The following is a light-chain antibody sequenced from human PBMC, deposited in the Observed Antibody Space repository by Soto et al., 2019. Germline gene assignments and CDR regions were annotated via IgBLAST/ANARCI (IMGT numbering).Light chain of an antibody. Sequence: DIQMTQSPSSLSASVGDRVTITCRAGQSISSYLNWYQQKPGKAPKLLIYAASNLQSGVPSRFSGSGSGTDFTLTISSLQPGDSATYYCQQCYSTPPEYTFGQGTKLEIK. CDR3: QQCYSTPPEYT. CDR1: QSISSY. V-gene: IGKV1-39*01. CDR2: AAS. J-gene: IGKJ2*01.